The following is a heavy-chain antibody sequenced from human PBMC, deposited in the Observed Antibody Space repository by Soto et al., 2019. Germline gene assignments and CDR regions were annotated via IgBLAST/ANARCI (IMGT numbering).Heavy chain of an antibody. D-gene: IGHD2-2*01. CDR3: VKGRCRTTTCYTVFLDF. Sequence: LRLPCSAAWGDSEDFGVHCVRQTTVKGPEYLSGISSNGDTTYYADSVKDRITISRDNSNNAAYLQLSRLTTADTAVYHCVKGRCRTTTCYTVFLDFRRRGTLVTVTS. CDR1: WGDSEDFG. J-gene: IGHJ4*01. V-gene: IGHV3-64D*06. CDR2: ISSNGDTT.